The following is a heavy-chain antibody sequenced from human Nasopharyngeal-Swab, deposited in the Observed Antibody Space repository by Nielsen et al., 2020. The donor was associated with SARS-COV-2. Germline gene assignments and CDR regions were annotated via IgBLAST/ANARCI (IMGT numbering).Heavy chain of an antibody. CDR2: ISSSSSYI. Sequence: GGSLRLSCAASGFTFSSYSMNWVRQAPGKGLEWVSSISSSSSYIYYADSVKGRFTISRDNAKNLLYLQMNSLRAEDTAVYYCARVVLDSSGYYYPVNAFDIWGQGTMVTVSS. V-gene: IGHV3-21*01. CDR1: GFTFSSYS. CDR3: ARVVLDSSGYYYPVNAFDI. D-gene: IGHD3-22*01. J-gene: IGHJ3*02.